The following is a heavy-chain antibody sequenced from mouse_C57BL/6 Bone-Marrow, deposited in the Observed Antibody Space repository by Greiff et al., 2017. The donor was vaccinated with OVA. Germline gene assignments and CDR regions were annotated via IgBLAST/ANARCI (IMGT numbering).Heavy chain of an antibody. D-gene: IGHD2-4*01. J-gene: IGHJ2*01. Sequence: VQLQQPGAELVKPGASVKLSCKASGYTFTSYWMHWVKQRPGQGLEWIGMIHPNSGSTNYNEKFKSKATLTVDKSSSTAYMQLSSLTSEDSAVYYCARTYDYEDFDYWGQGTTLTVSS. CDR2: IHPNSGST. V-gene: IGHV1-64*01. CDR3: ARTYDYEDFDY. CDR1: GYTFTSYW.